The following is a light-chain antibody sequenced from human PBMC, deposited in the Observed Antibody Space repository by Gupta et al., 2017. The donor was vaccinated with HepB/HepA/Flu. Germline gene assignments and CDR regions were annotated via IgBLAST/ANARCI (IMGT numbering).Light chain of an antibody. CDR2: DAS. V-gene: IGKV1-33*01. J-gene: IGKJ4*01. Sequence: DIQLTQSPSSLSASVGDRVTITCQASQDITNYLNWYQQKPGRAPKLLIYDASNLETGVPSRFSGSGSGTDFTFTISILQPEDIAIYYCQQYDNLPLTFGGGTKVEIK. CDR3: QQYDNLPLT. CDR1: QDITNY.